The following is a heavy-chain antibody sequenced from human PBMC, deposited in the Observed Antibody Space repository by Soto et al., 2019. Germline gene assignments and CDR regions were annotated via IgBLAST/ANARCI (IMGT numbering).Heavy chain of an antibody. CDR2: IYYSGST. D-gene: IGHD1-1*01. Sequence: SETLSLTCNVSGASISNYFWNWVRQSPGKGLEWIGYIYYSGSTYYNPSLKSRVTISVDTSKRQFSLKLNSVTAADTAVYYCAREGRMGTFDYWGQGALVTVS. V-gene: IGHV4-59*01. J-gene: IGHJ4*02. CDR3: AREGRMGTFDY. CDR1: GASISNYF.